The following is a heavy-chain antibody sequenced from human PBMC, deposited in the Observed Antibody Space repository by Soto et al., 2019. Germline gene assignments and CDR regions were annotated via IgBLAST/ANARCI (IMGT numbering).Heavy chain of an antibody. CDR3: ARGKGGLHYYFDY. V-gene: IGHV4-61*03. J-gene: IGHJ4*02. Sequence: SLTCTVSGDAVDVGGFFWSWIRQSPGEVLEWIGFIYNSGSANSNPSLRSRITMSMDKSKNAFSLSLSSVTAADTAVYYCARGKGGLHYYFDYWGQGTPVTVS. CDR1: GDAVDVGGFF. CDR2: IYNSGSA. D-gene: IGHD2-15*01.